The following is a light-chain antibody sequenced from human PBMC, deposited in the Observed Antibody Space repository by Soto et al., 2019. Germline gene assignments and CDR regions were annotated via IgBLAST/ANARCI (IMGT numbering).Light chain of an antibody. V-gene: IGLV1-40*01. CDR3: QSYDSSLSGSKV. J-gene: IGLJ3*02. Sequence: QSVLTQPPSVSGAPGQRVTISCNGSSSNIGAGYDVHWYQQLPGTAPKLLIYGNSNRPSGVPDRFSGSKSGTSASLAITGLQAEYEADYYYQSYDSSLSGSKVFGGGTKLTVL. CDR1: SSNIGAGYD. CDR2: GNS.